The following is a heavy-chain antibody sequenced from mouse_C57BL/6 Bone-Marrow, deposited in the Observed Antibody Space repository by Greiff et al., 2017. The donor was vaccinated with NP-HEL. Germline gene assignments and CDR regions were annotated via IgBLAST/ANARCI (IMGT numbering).Heavy chain of an antibody. CDR1: GYTFTDYY. V-gene: IGHV1-76*01. CDR2: IYPGSGNT. CDR3: ARFPYYYGSKDWYFDV. D-gene: IGHD1-1*01. J-gene: IGHJ1*03. Sequence: QVQLKQSGAELVRPGASVKLSCKASGYTFTDYYINWVQQRPGQGLEWIARIYPGSGNTYYNEKFKGKATLTAEKSSSTAYMQLSSLTSEDSAVYFCARFPYYYGSKDWYFDVWGTGTTVTVSS.